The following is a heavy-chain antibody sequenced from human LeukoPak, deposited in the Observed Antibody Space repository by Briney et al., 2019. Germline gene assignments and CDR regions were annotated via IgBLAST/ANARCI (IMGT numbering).Heavy chain of an antibody. CDR1: GFTFSSYG. D-gene: IGHD2-2*01. V-gene: IGHV3-30*02. Sequence: PGGSLRLSCAASGFTFSSYGMHWVRQAPGKGLEWVAFIRYEGSNKYYADSVKGRFTISRDNSKNTLYLQMNSLRAEDTAVYYCEKDSSIPWIWGQGTMVTVSS. CDR3: EKDSSIPWI. J-gene: IGHJ3*02. CDR2: IRYEGSNK.